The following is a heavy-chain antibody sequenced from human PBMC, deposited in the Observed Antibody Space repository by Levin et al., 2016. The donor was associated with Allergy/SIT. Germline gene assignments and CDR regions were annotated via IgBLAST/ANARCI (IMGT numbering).Heavy chain of an antibody. CDR3: AAMGLTTHYYYYGMDV. CDR2: IVVGSGNT. V-gene: IGHV1-58*01. J-gene: IGHJ6*02. D-gene: IGHD4/OR15-4a*01. Sequence: WVRQAPGQRLEWIGWIVVGSGNTNYAQKFQERVTITRDMSTSTAYMELSSLRSEDTAVYYCAAMGLTTHYYYYGMDVWGQGTTVTVSS.